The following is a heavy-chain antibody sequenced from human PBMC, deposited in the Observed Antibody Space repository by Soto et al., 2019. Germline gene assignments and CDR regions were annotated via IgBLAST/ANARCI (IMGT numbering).Heavy chain of an antibody. V-gene: IGHV4-30-2*01. CDR1: GGSIGGVGYS. D-gene: IGHD3-10*01. Sequence: PSETLSLTCAVSGGSIGGVGYSWSWIRQPPGGGLEWIGYMYHSGTFLKSPSLKTRLTMSLDMSKNQFSLTFNSMTAADTAVYYCARAQFYSGSGNYNNLMFDAWGQGIQVTVSS. J-gene: IGHJ5*02. CDR2: MYHSGTF. CDR3: ARAQFYSGSGNYNNLMFDA.